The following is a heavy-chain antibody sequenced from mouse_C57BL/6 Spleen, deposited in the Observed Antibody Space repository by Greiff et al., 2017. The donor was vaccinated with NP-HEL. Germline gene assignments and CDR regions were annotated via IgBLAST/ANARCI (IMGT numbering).Heavy chain of an antibody. V-gene: IGHV1-76*01. D-gene: IGHD3-2*02. CDR1: GYTFTDYY. CDR3: AREDSSGYYAMDY. Sequence: VQLQQSGAELVRPGASVKLSCKASGYTFTDYYINWVKQRPGQGLEWIARIYPGSGNTSYNEKFKGKATLTAEKSSSTAYMQLSSLTSEDSAVYFCAREDSSGYYAMDYWGQGTSVTVSS. CDR2: IYPGSGNT. J-gene: IGHJ4*01.